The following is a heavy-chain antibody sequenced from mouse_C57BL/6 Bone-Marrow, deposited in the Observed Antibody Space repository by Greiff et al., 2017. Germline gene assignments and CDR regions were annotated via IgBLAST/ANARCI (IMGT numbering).Heavy chain of an antibody. J-gene: IGHJ2*01. CDR3: ARWGAY. V-gene: IGHV1-50*01. CDR1: GYTFTSYW. D-gene: IGHD3-1*01. CDR2: IDPSDSYT. Sequence: QVQLQQPGAELVKPGASVKLSCKASGYTFTSYWMQWVKQRPGQGLEWIGEIDPSDSYTNYNQKFKGKATLTVDTSSSTAYMQLSSLTSAGAAVYYCARWGAYWGQGTTLSVSS.